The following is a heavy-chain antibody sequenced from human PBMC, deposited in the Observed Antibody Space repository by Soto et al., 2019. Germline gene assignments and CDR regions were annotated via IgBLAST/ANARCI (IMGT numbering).Heavy chain of an antibody. J-gene: IGHJ4*02. Sequence: GGSLRLSCAASGFTFSGSAMHWVRQASGKGLEWVGRIRSKANSYATAYAASGKGRFTISRDDSKNTAYLQMNSLKTEDTAVYYCTRAAAAGGDYWGQGTLVTVSS. D-gene: IGHD6-13*01. CDR3: TRAAAAGGDY. CDR2: IRSKANSYAT. V-gene: IGHV3-73*01. CDR1: GFTFSGSA.